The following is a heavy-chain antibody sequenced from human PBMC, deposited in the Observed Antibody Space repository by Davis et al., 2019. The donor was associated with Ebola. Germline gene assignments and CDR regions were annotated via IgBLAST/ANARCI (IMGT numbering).Heavy chain of an antibody. D-gene: IGHD5-24*01. CDR1: GFTFSSYS. CDR3: ARESRLQLGEYYFDY. V-gene: IGHV3-48*02. CDR2: ISSSSTTI. J-gene: IGHJ4*02. Sequence: GESLKISCAASGFTFSSYSMNWVRQAPGKGLEWVSYISSSSTTIYYADSVKGRFTVSRDNAKDSLDLQMDRLRDEDTAVYYCARESRLQLGEYYFDYWGQGTPVTVSS.